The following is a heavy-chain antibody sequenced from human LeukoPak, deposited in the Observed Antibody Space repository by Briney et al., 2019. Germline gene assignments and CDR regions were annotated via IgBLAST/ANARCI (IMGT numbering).Heavy chain of an antibody. D-gene: IGHD2-8*01. CDR2: INHSGST. CDR1: GGSFSGYY. V-gene: IGHV4-34*01. CDR3: ARGGGHCTNGVCPPWFES. J-gene: IGHJ5*01. Sequence: SKTLSLTCAVYGGSFSGYYWSWIRQPPGKGPEWIGEINHSGSTNYNPSLKSRVTISVDTSKNQFSLKLNSVTAADTAVYYCARGGGHCTNGVCPPWFESWGQGMLVTVSS.